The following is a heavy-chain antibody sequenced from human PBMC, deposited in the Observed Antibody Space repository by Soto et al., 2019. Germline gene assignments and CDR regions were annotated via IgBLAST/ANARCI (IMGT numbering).Heavy chain of an antibody. D-gene: IGHD3-16*01. CDR2: IYWHDDE. CDR3: AHRGGATVGLYYFDY. J-gene: IGHJ4*02. CDR1: GFSLSTTGVG. V-gene: IGHV2-5*01. Sequence: GLTLVDPTQTLTLSGAFAGFSLSTTGVGVSWIRQPPGKALEWLALIYWHDDERYSPSLKSRLTITKDTSKNQVVLTMTNMDPVDTATYYCAHRGGATVGLYYFDYWGQGALVTVSS.